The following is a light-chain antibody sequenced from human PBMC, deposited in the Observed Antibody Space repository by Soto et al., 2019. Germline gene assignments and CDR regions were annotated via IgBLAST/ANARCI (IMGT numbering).Light chain of an antibody. CDR1: SSNIGSNT. Sequence: QSVLTQSPSASGTPGQRVSISCSGASSNIGSNTVNWYQQVPGTAPKLVIYLNNLRPSGVPDRFSGSRSGTSASLAISGLQFEDDADYYCAAWDDNLNAWLFGGGTKLTVL. CDR2: LNN. V-gene: IGLV1-44*01. J-gene: IGLJ3*02. CDR3: AAWDDNLNAWL.